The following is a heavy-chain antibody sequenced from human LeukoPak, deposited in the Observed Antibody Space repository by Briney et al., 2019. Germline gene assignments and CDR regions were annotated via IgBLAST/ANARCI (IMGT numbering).Heavy chain of an antibody. CDR3: AKPHFDS. Sequence: PGGSLRLSCAASGFTFSSYAMHWVRQAPGQGLEWVAVISYDGSYKYYADSVKGRFTISRDNSKNTLYLQMNSLRAEDTAVYYCAKPHFDSWGQGTLVTVSS. V-gene: IGHV3-30*04. CDR1: GFTFSSYA. CDR2: ISYDGSYK. J-gene: IGHJ4*02.